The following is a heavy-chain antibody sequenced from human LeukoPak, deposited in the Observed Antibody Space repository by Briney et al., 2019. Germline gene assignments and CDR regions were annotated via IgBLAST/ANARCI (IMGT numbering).Heavy chain of an antibody. D-gene: IGHD2-2*02. J-gene: IGHJ3*02. V-gene: IGHV5-51*01. CDR1: GYSSTSYW. CDR2: IYPGDSDT. Sequence: GESLKISCKGSGYSSTSYWIGWVRQLPGKGLEWMGIIYPGDSDTRYSPSFQGQVTISADKSISTAYLQWSSLKASDTAMYYCATAKHLYNNDAFDIWGQGTMVTVSS. CDR3: ATAKHLYNNDAFDI.